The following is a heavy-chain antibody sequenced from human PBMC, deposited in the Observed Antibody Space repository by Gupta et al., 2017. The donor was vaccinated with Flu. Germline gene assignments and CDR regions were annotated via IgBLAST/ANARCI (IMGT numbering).Heavy chain of an antibody. J-gene: IGHJ6*02. D-gene: IGHD2-15*01. CDR1: GGSFSGYY. V-gene: IGHV4-34*01. CDR3: ARVGRESYCSDGRCYSKYYDMDV. CDR2: INHSGST. Sequence: QVQLQQWGAGLLKPSETLSLTCAVYGGSFSGYYWSWIRQPPGKGLEWIGEINHSGSTNYNPSLKSRVTISVDTSKNQFSLKLSSVTAADTAVYYCARVGRESYCSDGRCYSKYYDMDVWGQGTTVTVSS.